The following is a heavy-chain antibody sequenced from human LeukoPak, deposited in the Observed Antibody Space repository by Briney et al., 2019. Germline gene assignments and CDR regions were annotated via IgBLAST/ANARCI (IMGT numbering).Heavy chain of an antibody. CDR1: GYTFTSYG. CDR2: ISAYNGHT. D-gene: IGHD2-2*01. Sequence: RASVKVSCKASGYTFTSYGVSWVRQAPGQGLEWVGCISAYNGHTNYAQQLQGRVTMTTDTSTSTAYMELRSLRSDDTAVYYCARVPGVVVPAAIPPYWYFDLWGRGTLVTVSS. V-gene: IGHV1-18*01. J-gene: IGHJ2*01. CDR3: ARVPGVVVPAAIPPYWYFDL.